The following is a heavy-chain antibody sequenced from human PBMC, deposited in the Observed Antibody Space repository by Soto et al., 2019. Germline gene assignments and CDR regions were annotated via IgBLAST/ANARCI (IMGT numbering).Heavy chain of an antibody. J-gene: IGHJ4*01. CDR1: GGSVSSAGYY. Sequence: SETLSLTCTVSGGSVSSAGYYWTWIRQPPGKGLEWIGYVYHSGSTNYNPSLKSRVAMSVDTSENQISLQLSSVTAADTAVYYCARDRGYCSSNGCWNFDHWGHGTLVTAPQ. CDR2: VYHSGST. D-gene: IGHD2-2*01. CDR3: ARDRGYCSSNGCWNFDH. V-gene: IGHV4-61*08.